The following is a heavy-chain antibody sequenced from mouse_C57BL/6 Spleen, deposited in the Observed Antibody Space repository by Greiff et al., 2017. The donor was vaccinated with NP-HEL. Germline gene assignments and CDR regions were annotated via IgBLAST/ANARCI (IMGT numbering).Heavy chain of an antibody. CDR3: ARRLPQAMDY. J-gene: IGHJ4*01. CDR1: GFTFSSYG. Sequence: EVKLVESGGDLVKPGGSLKLSCAASGFTFSSYGMSWVRQTPDKRLEWVATISSGGSYTYYPDSVKGRFPLSRDTAKNSMYLQMSSLKSEDTAMYYCARRLPQAMDYWGQGTSVTVSS. D-gene: IGHD1-1*01. CDR2: ISSGGSYT. V-gene: IGHV5-6*02.